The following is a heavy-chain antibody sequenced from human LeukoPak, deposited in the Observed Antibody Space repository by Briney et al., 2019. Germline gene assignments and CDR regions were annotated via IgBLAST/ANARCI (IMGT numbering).Heavy chain of an antibody. V-gene: IGHV1-18*01. CDR2: ISAQHGQT. Sequence: ASVKVSCKTSGYSENFYGITWVRQVAGQGLEWMGWISAQHGQTEYAPNSQDRVAMTTDTYTNTAYMELRSLRSEDTAVYYCASPMYSGNYYSLLLDYWGQGTLVTVSS. CDR1: GYSENFYG. D-gene: IGHD1-26*01. CDR3: ASPMYSGNYYSLLLDY. J-gene: IGHJ4*02.